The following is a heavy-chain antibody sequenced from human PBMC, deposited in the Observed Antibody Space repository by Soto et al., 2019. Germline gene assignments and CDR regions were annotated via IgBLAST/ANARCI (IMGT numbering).Heavy chain of an antibody. V-gene: IGHV3-7*01. CDR3: ARVYFKYDY. J-gene: IGHJ4*02. CDR2: IKEDGSEK. CDR1: KFTFSNYW. Sequence: EVQLVESGGGLVQPGGSLRLSCVASKFTFSNYWMTWVRQAPGKGLEWVANIKEDGSEKYYVDSAKGRFTISRDNAKNSLYLQMNSLRDEDTAVYYCARVYFKYDYWGQGTLVTVSS. D-gene: IGHD3-10*01.